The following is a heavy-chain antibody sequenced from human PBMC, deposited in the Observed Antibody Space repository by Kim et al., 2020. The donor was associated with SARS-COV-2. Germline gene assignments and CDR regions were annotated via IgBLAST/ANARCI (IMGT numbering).Heavy chain of an antibody. CDR1: GFTFSSYA. Sequence: GGSLRLSCAASGFTFSSYAMSWVRQAPGKGLEWVSVIYSGGSGTYYADSVKGRFTISRDNSKNTLYLQMNSLRAEDTAVYYCAKDQVAVAGTNWFDPWGQGTLVTVSS. CDR3: AKDQVAVAGTNWFDP. D-gene: IGHD6-19*01. CDR2: IYSGGSGT. V-gene: IGHV3-23*03. J-gene: IGHJ5*02.